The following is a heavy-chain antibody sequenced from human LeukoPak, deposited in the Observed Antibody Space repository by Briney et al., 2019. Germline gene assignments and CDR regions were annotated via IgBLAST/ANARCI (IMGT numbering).Heavy chain of an antibody. V-gene: IGHV3-23*01. D-gene: IGHD3-22*01. CDR2: LSGTGVMT. Sequence: PGGSLRLSCAASGFTFSSYAMNWVRQAPGKGLEWVSGLSGTGVMTYYADSVKGRFTISRDNSKNTLYLQMNSLRAEDTAVYYCAKRGYYYDSSGDYYFDYWGQGTRVTVSS. CDR1: GFTFSSYA. CDR3: AKRGYYYDSSGDYYFDY. J-gene: IGHJ4*02.